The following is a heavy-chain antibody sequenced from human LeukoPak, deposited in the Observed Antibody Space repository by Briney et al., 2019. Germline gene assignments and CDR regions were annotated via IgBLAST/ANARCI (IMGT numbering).Heavy chain of an antibody. D-gene: IGHD2-2*01. V-gene: IGHV1-69*05. CDR2: IIPILGTA. J-gene: IGHJ4*02. CDR3: AREGVVVPAAPTGFDY. Sequence: EASVKVSCKASGGTFSSYAISWVRQAPGQGLEWMGGIIPILGTANYAQKFQGRVTITTDESTSTAYMELSSLRSEDTAVYYCAREGVVVPAAPTGFDYWGQGTLVTVSS. CDR1: GGTFSSYA.